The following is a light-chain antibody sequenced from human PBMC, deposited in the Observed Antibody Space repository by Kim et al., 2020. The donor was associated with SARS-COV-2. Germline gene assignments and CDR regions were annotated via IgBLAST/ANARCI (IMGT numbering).Light chain of an antibody. CDR2: DAS. J-gene: IGKJ4*01. CDR3: KRNENLPFT. Sequence: DIQMTQSPSSLSASVGDRVTITCRASQDISHFLNWFQQKPGTAPKLLIYDASNLETGVPSRFSASGSGTDFTFTISSLQPEDIATYSFKRNENLPFTFGRGNQVDIK. V-gene: IGKV1-33*01. CDR1: QDISHF.